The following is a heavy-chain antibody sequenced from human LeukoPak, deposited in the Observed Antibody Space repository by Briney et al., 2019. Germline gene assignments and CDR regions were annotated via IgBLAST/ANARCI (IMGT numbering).Heavy chain of an antibody. D-gene: IGHD3-9*01. V-gene: IGHV3-30*02. CDR3: AKDPNDILTGDFDY. Sequence: PGGSLRLSCAASGFTFSSYGMHWVRQAPGKGLEWVAFIRYDGSNKYYADSVKGRFTISRDNSKNTLYLQMNSLRAEDTAVYYCAKDPNDILTGDFDYWGQGTLVTVSS. J-gene: IGHJ4*02. CDR2: IRYDGSNK. CDR1: GFTFSSYG.